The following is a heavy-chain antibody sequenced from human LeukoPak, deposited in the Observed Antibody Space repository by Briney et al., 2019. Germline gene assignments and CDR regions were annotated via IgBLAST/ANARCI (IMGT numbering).Heavy chain of an antibody. J-gene: IGHJ5*02. CDR2: ISSSSSTI. V-gene: IGHV3-48*04. Sequence: PGGSLRLSCAASGFTFSSYSMNWVRQAPGKGLEWVSYISSSSSTIYYADSVKGRFTISRDNAKNSLYLQMNSLRAEDTAVYYCARPMVPGAIIGRFDPWGQGTLVTVSS. CDR1: GFTFSSYS. D-gene: IGHD3-10*01. CDR3: ARPMVPGAIIGRFDP.